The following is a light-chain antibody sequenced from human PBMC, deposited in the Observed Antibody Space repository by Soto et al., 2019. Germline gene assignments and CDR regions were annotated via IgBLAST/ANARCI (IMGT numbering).Light chain of an antibody. Sequence: EIVLTQSPGTLSLSPGERATLSCRASQSVSSSYLAWYQQKPGQAPRVLISGASSRATSIPDRFSGSGSGTDFTLTISRLEPEDVAVYYCQQYGSSSWTFGQGTEVEI. CDR2: GAS. CDR3: QQYGSSSWT. V-gene: IGKV3-20*01. J-gene: IGKJ1*01. CDR1: QSVSSSY.